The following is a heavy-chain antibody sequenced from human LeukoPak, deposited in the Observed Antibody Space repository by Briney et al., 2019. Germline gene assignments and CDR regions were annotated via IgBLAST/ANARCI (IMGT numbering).Heavy chain of an antibody. CDR2: IDHSGST. D-gene: IGHD3-10*01. J-gene: IGHJ6*03. Sequence: SETLSLTCAVYGGSFSGYYWSWIRQPPGKGLEWIGEIDHSGSTNYNPSLKSRVTISVDTSKNQFSLKLSSVTAADTAVYYCARAQTKWGVYYYYYMDVWGKGTTVTVSS. CDR1: GGSFSGYY. V-gene: IGHV4-34*01. CDR3: ARAQTKWGVYYYYYMDV.